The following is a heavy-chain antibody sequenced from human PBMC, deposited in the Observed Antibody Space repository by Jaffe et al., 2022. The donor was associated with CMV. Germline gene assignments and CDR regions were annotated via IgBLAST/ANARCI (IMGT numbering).Heavy chain of an antibody. D-gene: IGHD3-9*01. V-gene: IGHV1-18*04. J-gene: IGHJ6*03. CDR2: INGYNGKT. CDR3: ARDPTYYDTLKGHIGNDYYYMDV. Sequence: QVHLVQSGAEVKKPGASVKVSCKASGYTFDNYGISWVRQAPGQGLEWMGWINGYNGKTKYAEKFQGRVTMTTDTSTSTAYMEVRSLKSDDTAVYYCARDPTYYDTLKGHIGNDYYYMDVWGTGTTVTVSS. CDR1: GYTFDNYG.